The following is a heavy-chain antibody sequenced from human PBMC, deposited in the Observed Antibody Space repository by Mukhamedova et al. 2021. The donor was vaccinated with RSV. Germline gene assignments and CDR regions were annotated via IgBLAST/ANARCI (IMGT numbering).Heavy chain of an antibody. CDR2: LNSDGSST. D-gene: IGHD3-22*01. CDR3: AREGEYYDSSGYRLGNAFDI. J-gene: IGHJ3*02. Sequence: VSRLNSDGSSTSYADSVKGRFTISRDNAKNTLYLQMNSLRAEDTAVYYCAREGEYYDSSGYRLGNAFDIWGQGTMVTVSS. V-gene: IGHV3-74*01.